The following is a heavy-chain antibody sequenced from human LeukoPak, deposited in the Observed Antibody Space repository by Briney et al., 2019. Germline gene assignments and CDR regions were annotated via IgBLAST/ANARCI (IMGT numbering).Heavy chain of an antibody. J-gene: IGHJ4*02. CDR1: AASISTYY. Sequence: PSATLSLTCTVSAASISTYYWSWIRQPPGKGLQWVGSIYYSGRTNYNPSLTSRVTISTDTSKNQCSLKLSSVTAADTAVYYYARLTTVTAPRLDYWGQGTLVTVSS. CDR3: ARLTTVTAPRLDY. CDR2: IYYSGRT. D-gene: IGHD4-17*01. V-gene: IGHV4-59*01.